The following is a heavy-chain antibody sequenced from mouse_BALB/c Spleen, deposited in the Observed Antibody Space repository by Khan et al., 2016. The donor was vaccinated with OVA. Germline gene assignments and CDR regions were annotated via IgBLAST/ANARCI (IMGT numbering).Heavy chain of an antibody. V-gene: IGHV5-17*02. CDR1: GFTFSSFG. J-gene: IGHJ1*01. D-gene: IGHD1-1*01. Sequence: EVELVESGGGLVQPGGSRKLSCAASGFTFSSFGMHWVRQAPEKGLEWVAYISSGSSTIYYADTVKGRFTISRDKPKNTLFLRMTSLRSEDTAMYYCATYGWWDWGAGTTVTVSS. CDR3: ATYGWWD. CDR2: ISSGSSTI.